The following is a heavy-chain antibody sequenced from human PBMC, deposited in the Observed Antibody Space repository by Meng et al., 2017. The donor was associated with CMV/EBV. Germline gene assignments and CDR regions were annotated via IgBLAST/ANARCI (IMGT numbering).Heavy chain of an antibody. Sequence: SETLSLTFAVHGGSFSGYYWSWIRQPPGKGLEWIGEINHSGSTNYNPSLKSRVTISVDTSKNQFSLKLSSVTAADTAVYYCARGSDGYSSGWYRYWGQGTLVTVSS. D-gene: IGHD6-19*01. J-gene: IGHJ4*02. CDR3: ARGSDGYSSGWYRY. CDR2: INHSGST. CDR1: GGSFSGYY. V-gene: IGHV4-34*01.